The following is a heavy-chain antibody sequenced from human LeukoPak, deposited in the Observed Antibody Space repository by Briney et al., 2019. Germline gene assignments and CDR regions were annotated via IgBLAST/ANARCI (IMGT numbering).Heavy chain of an antibody. J-gene: IGHJ4*02. CDR1: GFTFSSYS. V-gene: IGHV3-21*01. Sequence: GGSLRLSCAASGFTFSSYSMNWVRQAPGKGLEWVSSISSSSSYIYYADSVKGRFTISRDNAKNSLYLQMNSLRAEDTALYYCAKDRAYGQFLWGNDYWGQGTLVTVSS. CDR2: ISSSSSYI. CDR3: AKDRAYGQFLWGNDY. D-gene: IGHD2-21*01.